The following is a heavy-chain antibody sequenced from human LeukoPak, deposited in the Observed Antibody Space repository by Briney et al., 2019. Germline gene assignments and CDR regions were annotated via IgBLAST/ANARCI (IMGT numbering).Heavy chain of an antibody. CDR3: ARVFLYRISYGEYLDS. J-gene: IGHJ4*02. V-gene: IGHV3-48*03. Sequence: PGGSLRLSCAASGFTFSNYEMNWVRQAPGKGLEWVSYISGSGSTIYYTDSVKGRFTISRDNAKNSLYLQMNSLRAEDTAVYYCARVFLYRISYGEYLDSWGQGTLVTVSS. D-gene: IGHD5-18*01. CDR1: GFTFSNYE. CDR2: ISGSGSTI.